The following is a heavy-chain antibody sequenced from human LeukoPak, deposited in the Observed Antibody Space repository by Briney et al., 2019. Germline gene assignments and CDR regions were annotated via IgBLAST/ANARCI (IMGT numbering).Heavy chain of an antibody. D-gene: IGHD2-15*01. CDR3: AKGGGSCGGGRCQLGGY. CDR2: ISYDGSNK. J-gene: IGHJ4*02. V-gene: IGHV3-30*18. CDR1: GFTFSSYG. Sequence: PGGSLRLSCAASGFTFSSYGMHWVRQAPGKGLEWVALISYDGSNKYYADSVKGRFTVSRDNSKNTLYLQMNSLRAEDTAAYHCAKGGGSCGGGRCQLGGYWGQGTLVTVSS.